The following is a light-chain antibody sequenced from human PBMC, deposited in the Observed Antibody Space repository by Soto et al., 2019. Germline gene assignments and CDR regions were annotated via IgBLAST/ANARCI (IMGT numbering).Light chain of an antibody. V-gene: IGLV2-11*01. CDR1: SSDVGGYNY. CDR2: EVS. CDR3: CSYAGSYSYI. Sequence: QSVLTQPASLSGSPGQSITISCSGTSSDVGGYNYVSWYQLHPGKAPKLLIHEVSERPSGVPDRFSGSKSGSTASLTITGLEAEDEADYYCCSYAGSYSYIFGIGTKLTVL. J-gene: IGLJ1*01.